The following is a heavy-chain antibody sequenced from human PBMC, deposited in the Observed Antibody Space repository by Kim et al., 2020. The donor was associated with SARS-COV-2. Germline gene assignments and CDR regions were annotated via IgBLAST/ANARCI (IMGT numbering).Heavy chain of an antibody. CDR2: IDDDGSAK. V-gene: IGHV3-7*01. CDR3: ARENSYHESRGKYFTDDYYYGLDV. D-gene: IGHD3-22*01. J-gene: IGHJ6*02. Sequence: GGSLRLSCAASGFNISKYWMSWVRLAPGKGLEWVANIDDDGSAKYYVDSVKGRFTASRDNAKNLLYLQMNSLRVEDTAVYYCARENSYHESRGKYFTDDYYYGLDVWGQGTTVTVSS. CDR1: GFNISKYW.